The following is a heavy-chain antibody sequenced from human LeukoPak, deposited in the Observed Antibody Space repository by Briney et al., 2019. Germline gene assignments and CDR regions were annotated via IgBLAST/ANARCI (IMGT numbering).Heavy chain of an antibody. CDR2: IYPGDSDT. J-gene: IGHJ5*02. CDR1: GYSFTSYW. CDR3: ARLNPDVVVVAATLHNWFDP. D-gene: IGHD2-15*01. Sequence: KPGESLKISCKGSGYSFTSYWIGWVRQMPGKGVEWMGIIYPGDSDTRHSPTSQGQVTISADKSISTAYLQWSSLKASDTAMYYCARLNPDVVVVAATLHNWFDPWGQGTLVTVSS. V-gene: IGHV5-51*01.